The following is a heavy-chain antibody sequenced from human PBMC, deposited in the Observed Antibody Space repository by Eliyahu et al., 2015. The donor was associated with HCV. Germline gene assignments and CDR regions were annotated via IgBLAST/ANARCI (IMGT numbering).Heavy chain of an antibody. Sequence: EVKKPGSSVTVSCKPSGGTFSSYAINWVRQAPGQGLEWMGGIIPMFTTPKYAQKFQGRVTITADDSTSTAYMHVSSLRSDDTAVYYCATIGPSAVGATTWGQGTLVTVSS. V-gene: IGHV1-69*01. CDR1: GGTFSSYA. CDR2: IIPMFTTP. CDR3: ATIGPSAVGATT. J-gene: IGHJ5*02. D-gene: IGHD6-13*01.